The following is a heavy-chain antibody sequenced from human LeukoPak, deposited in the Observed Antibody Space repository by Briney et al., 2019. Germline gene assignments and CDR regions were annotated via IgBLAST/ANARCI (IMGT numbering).Heavy chain of an antibody. Sequence: PEGSVKVSCKASGYTFTSYGISWVRQAPGQGLEWMGWINPNSGGTNYAQKFQGRVTMTRDTSISTAYMELSRLRSDDTAVYYCARDSGGVYVWGSYTPWNNWFDPWGQGTLVTVSS. CDR3: ARDSGGVYVWGSYTPWNNWFDP. V-gene: IGHV1-2*02. CDR1: GYTFTSYG. CDR2: INPNSGGT. D-gene: IGHD3-16*01. J-gene: IGHJ5*02.